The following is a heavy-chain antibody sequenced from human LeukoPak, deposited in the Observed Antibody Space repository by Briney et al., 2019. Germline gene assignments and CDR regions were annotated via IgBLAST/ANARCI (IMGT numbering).Heavy chain of an antibody. V-gene: IGHV3-9*01. CDR3: ARAFTEVVTGYYMDV. Sequence: GGSLRLSCAASGFTFDDYAMHWVRQAPGKGLEWVSGINWNSGSIGYADSVKGRFTLSRDNAKNTLYLQMNSLRAEDTAVYYCARAFTEVVTGYYMDVWGKGTTVTVSS. CDR2: INWNSGSI. D-gene: IGHD3-16*01. CDR1: GFTFDDYA. J-gene: IGHJ6*03.